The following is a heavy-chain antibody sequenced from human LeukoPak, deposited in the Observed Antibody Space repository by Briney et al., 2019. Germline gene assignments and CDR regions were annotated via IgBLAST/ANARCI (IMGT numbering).Heavy chain of an antibody. Sequence: AGGSLRLSCAASGFTFSTTWVPWVRQAPGQGLVWVSRIDGDARTIDYADSVKGRFIISRDNAKNTLYLQMNSLRPEDTAVYYCATAGAFYFQNWGQGTLVTVSS. D-gene: IGHD1-1*01. CDR3: ATAGAFYFQN. CDR1: GFTFSTTW. V-gene: IGHV3-74*01. CDR2: IDGDARTI. J-gene: IGHJ4*02.